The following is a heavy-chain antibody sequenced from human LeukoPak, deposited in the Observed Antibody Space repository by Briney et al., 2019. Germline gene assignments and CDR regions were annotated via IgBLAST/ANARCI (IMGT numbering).Heavy chain of an antibody. Sequence: PSGTLSLTCAVYGGSFSGYYWSWIRQPPGKGLEWIGEINHSGSTNYNPSLKSRVTISVDTSKNQFSLKLSSVTAADTAVYYCARARASPETHFDYWGQGTLVTVSS. V-gene: IGHV4-34*01. J-gene: IGHJ4*02. CDR2: INHSGST. CDR1: GGSFSGYY. CDR3: ARARASPETHFDY.